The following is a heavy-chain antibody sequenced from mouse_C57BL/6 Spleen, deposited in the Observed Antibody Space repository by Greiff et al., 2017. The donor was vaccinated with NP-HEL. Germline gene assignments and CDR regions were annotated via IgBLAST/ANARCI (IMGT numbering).Heavy chain of an antibody. CDR3: ARSITTVVFDY. V-gene: IGHV5-16*01. J-gene: IGHJ2*01. CDR1: GFTFSDYY. D-gene: IGHD1-1*01. CDR2: INYDGSST. Sequence: DVQLVESEGGLVQPGSSMKLSCTASGFTFSDYYMAWVRQVPEKGLEWVANINYDGSSTYYLDSLKSRFIISRDNAKNILYLQMSSLKSEDTATYYCARSITTVVFDYWGQGTTLTVSS.